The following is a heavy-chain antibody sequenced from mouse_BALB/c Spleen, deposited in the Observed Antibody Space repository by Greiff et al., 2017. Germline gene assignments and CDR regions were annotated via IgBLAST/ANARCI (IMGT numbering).Heavy chain of an antibody. J-gene: IGHJ1*01. D-gene: IGHD1-1*01. Sequence: QVQLQPPGAELVKPGASVKLSCKASGYTFTSYWMHWVKQRPGQGLEWIGEIDPSDSYTNYNQKFKGKATLTVDKSSSTAYMQLSSLTSEDSAVYYCARSLYYYGSSRYFDVWGAGTTVTVSS. V-gene: IGHV1-69*02. CDR3: ARSLYYYGSSRYFDV. CDR1: GYTFTSYW. CDR2: IDPSDSYT.